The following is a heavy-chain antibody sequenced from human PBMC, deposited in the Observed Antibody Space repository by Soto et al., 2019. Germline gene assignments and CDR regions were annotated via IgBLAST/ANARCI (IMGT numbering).Heavy chain of an antibody. D-gene: IGHD2-21*02. Sequence: PGGSLRLSCTASGFTSGDYAMSWVRQAPGKGLEWVGFTRSKAYGGTTEYAASVKGRFTISRDDSKSIAYLQMNSLKTEDTAVYYCTSVSIVVVTAIRGLSLDYWGQGTLVTVSS. CDR3: TSVSIVVVTAIRGLSLDY. CDR1: GFTSGDYA. CDR2: TRSKAYGGTT. V-gene: IGHV3-49*04. J-gene: IGHJ4*02.